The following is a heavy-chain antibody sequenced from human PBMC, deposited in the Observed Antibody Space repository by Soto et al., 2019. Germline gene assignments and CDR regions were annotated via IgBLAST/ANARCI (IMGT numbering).Heavy chain of an antibody. CDR1: GXTFSSYS. D-gene: IGHD4-17*01. J-gene: IGHJ5*02. V-gene: IGHV3-23*01. CDR3: AKVRLRWRNWFDP. CDR2: ISGRGGST. Sequence: GSLRLSCAASGXTFSSYSMSWVRRAPGKGLEWVSAISGRGGSTYCADSVKGRFTISRDNSRNTLYLQMHSLRAEDTAVYYCAKVRLRWRNWFDPWGQGTLGPVS.